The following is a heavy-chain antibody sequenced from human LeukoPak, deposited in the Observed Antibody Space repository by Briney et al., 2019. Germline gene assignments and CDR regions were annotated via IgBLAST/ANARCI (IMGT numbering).Heavy chain of an antibody. CDR2: MNSAGTTI. V-gene: IGHV3-74*01. CDR1: GFTISGFW. Sequence: PGGSLRLSCAASGFTISGFWMHWVRQVPGEGLVWVARMNSAGTTINYADSVMGRFTISRDNVRNTLHLQMNNLSLEDTAVYFCIREVQVRASASLGLWGRGTLVTVS. J-gene: IGHJ4*01. CDR3: IREVQVRASASLGL. D-gene: IGHD1-1*01.